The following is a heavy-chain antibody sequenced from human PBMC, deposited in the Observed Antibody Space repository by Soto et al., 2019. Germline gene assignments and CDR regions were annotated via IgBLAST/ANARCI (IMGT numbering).Heavy chain of an antibody. CDR3: ARGIGGYFGVDYYYGMDV. Sequence: GASVKVSCKASGYTFTSYGISWVRQAPGQGLEWMGWISPYNGNTNYAQKLQGRVTMTTDTSTSTTYMELRSLRSDDTAVYYCARGIGGYFGVDYYYGMDVWGQGTTVTVSS. CDR2: ISPYNGNT. J-gene: IGHJ6*02. CDR1: GYTFTSYG. V-gene: IGHV1-18*01. D-gene: IGHD3-16*01.